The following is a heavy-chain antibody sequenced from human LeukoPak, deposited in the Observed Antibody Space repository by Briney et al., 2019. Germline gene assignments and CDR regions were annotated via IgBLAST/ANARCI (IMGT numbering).Heavy chain of an antibody. D-gene: IGHD4-17*01. CDR2: IIPILGIA. CDR3: ARGPPIDDYGDLNWFDP. J-gene: IGHJ5*02. V-gene: IGHV1-69*04. Sequence: SVKVSCKASGGTFSSYAISWVRQAPGQGLEWMGRIIPILGIANYAQRFQGRVTITADKSTSTAYMELSSLRSEDTAVYYCARGPPIDDYGDLNWFDPWGQGILVTVSS. CDR1: GGTFSSYA.